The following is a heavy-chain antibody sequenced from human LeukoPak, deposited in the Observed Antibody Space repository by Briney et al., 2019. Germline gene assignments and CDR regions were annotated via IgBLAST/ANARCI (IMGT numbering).Heavy chain of an antibody. CDR2: IYHSGST. Sequence: SETLSLTCAVSGGSISSSNRWSWVRQPPGKGLEWIGEIYHSGSTNYNPSLKSRVTISVDTSKNQFSLKLSSVTAADTAVYYCARHWPGFLEWLSNGEDWFDPWGQGTLVTVSS. V-gene: IGHV4-4*02. J-gene: IGHJ5*02. CDR3: ARHWPGFLEWLSNGEDWFDP. D-gene: IGHD3-3*01. CDR1: GGSISSSNR.